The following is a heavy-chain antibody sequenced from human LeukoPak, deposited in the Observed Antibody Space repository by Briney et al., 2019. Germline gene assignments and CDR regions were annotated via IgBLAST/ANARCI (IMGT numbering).Heavy chain of an antibody. V-gene: IGHV3-11*04. CDR1: GFTVSNTY. J-gene: IGHJ6*02. Sequence: GGSLRLSCAASGFTVSNTYMSWVRQAPGKGLEWVSYIINSGGTIYYADSVRGRFTISRDNAKNSLYLQMNSLRDEDTAVYYCARVGRGLYSMDVWGQGTTVTVSS. CDR2: IINSGGTI. CDR3: ARVGRGLYSMDV. D-gene: IGHD3-10*01.